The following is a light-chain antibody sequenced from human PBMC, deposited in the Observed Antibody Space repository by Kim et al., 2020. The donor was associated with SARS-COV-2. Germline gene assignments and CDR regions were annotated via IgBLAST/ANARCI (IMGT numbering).Light chain of an antibody. CDR1: SLRNYS. CDR2: GRN. J-gene: IGLJ3*02. CDR3: NSRDSSGNHLV. Sequence: ALGQTVRITWKGDSLRNYSASWYQQKPRQAPVVVIYGRNDRPSGIPDRFSGSNSGNTASLTITGAQAEDEANYYCNSRDSSGNHLVFGGGTQLTVL. V-gene: IGLV3-19*01.